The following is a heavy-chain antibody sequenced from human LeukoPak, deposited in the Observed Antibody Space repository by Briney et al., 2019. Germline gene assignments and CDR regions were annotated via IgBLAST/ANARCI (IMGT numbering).Heavy chain of an antibody. CDR2: ISSSSSTI. Sequence: PGGSLRLPCAASGFTFSSYSMNWVRQAPGKGLEWVSYISSSSSTIYYADSVKGRFTISRDNAKNSLYLQMNSLRAEDTAVYYCARDSTTVTTTPLDYWGQGTLVTVSS. J-gene: IGHJ4*02. CDR3: ARDSTTVTTTPLDY. CDR1: GFTFSSYS. V-gene: IGHV3-48*01. D-gene: IGHD4-11*01.